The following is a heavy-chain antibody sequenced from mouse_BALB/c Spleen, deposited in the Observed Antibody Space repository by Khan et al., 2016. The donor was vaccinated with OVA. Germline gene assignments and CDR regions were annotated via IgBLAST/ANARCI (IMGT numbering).Heavy chain of an antibody. CDR3: AIGNWQSYYFDY. D-gene: IGHD4-1*01. CDR2: INPYNGAT. CDR1: GYRFTSYI. Sequence: EVELVESGPELVKPGTSVKMSCKASGYRFTSYIIHWVKQRPGQGLEWIGYINPYNGATKYNEKFKGKATLTSDKSSNTAYMELSSLTSEDSAVYYCAIGNWQSYYFDYWGQGTTLTVSS. J-gene: IGHJ2*01. V-gene: IGHV1S136*01.